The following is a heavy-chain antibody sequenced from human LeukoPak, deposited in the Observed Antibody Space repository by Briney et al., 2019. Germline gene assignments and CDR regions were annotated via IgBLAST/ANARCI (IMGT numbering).Heavy chain of an antibody. V-gene: IGHV4-34*01. Sequence: SETLSLTCAVYGGSFSGYYWSWIRQPPGKGLEWIGEINHSGSTNYNPSLKSRVTISADTSKNQFSLKLSSVTAADTAVYYCARPQEYNTRPSYYHYGMDVWGQGTTVTVSS. CDR3: ARPQEYNTRPSYYHYGMDV. D-gene: IGHD6-6*01. CDR1: GGSFSGYY. CDR2: INHSGST. J-gene: IGHJ6*02.